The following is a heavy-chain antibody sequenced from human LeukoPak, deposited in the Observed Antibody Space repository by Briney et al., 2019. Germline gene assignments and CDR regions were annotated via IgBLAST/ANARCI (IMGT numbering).Heavy chain of an antibody. V-gene: IGHV5-51*01. CDR2: IYPGDSDT. J-gene: IGHJ4*02. Sequence: GASLKISCKGSGSSFTSYWIGWVRQMPGKGLEWMGIIYPGDSDTRYSPSFQGQVTISADKSSSTAYLQWSSLKASDTAMYYCARRRSGSYGPVYYFDYWGQGTLVTVSS. CDR3: ARRRSGSYGPVYYFDY. CDR1: GSSFTSYW. D-gene: IGHD1-26*01.